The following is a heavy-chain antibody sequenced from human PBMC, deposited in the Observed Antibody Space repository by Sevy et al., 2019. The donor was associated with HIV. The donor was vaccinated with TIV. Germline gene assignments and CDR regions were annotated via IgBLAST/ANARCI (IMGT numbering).Heavy chain of an antibody. D-gene: IGHD3-22*01. V-gene: IGHV1-2*06. J-gene: IGHJ4*02. Sequence: ASVKVSCKASGYTFTGYYMHWVRQAPGQGLEWMGRINPNSGGTNYAQKFQGRVTMTRDTSISTAYMELSRLGSDDTAVYYCAGPYYYDSSGYYPPDDYWGQGTLVTVSS. CDR1: GYTFTGYY. CDR2: INPNSGGT. CDR3: AGPYYYDSSGYYPPDDY.